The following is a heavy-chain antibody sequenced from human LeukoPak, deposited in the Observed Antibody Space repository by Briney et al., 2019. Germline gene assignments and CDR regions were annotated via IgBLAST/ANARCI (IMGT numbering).Heavy chain of an antibody. CDR2: IIPILGIA. V-gene: IGHV1-69*04. D-gene: IGHD5-12*01. CDR1: GGTFSSYA. J-gene: IGHJ4*02. Sequence: SVKVSCKASGGTFSSYAISWVRQAPGQGLEWMGRIIPILGIANYAQKFQGRVTITADKSTSTAYMELSSLRSEDTAVYYCARGGATLHFDYWGQGTLVTVSS. CDR3: ARGGATLHFDY.